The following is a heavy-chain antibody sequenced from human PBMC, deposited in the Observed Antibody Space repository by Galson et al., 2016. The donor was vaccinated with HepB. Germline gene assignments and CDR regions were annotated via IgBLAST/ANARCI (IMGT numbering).Heavy chain of an antibody. Sequence: SLRLSCAASEIGSHHINWIRQAPGQGLEWLSVIYTGGTTDYADAVKGRFTISRDNYGNTVHIQMNRLRAEDTAVYYCARSGETRSWYPKEFDHWGHGTLVPVSS. J-gene: IGHJ4*01. CDR1: EIGSHH. CDR2: IYTGGTT. CDR3: ARSGETRSWYPKEFDH. V-gene: IGHV3-66*01. D-gene: IGHD3-10*01.